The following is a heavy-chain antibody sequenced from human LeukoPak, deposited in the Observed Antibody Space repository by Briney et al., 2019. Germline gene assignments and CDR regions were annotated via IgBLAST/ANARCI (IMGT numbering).Heavy chain of an antibody. CDR1: GFSFSNYW. J-gene: IGHJ6*03. D-gene: IGHD6-19*01. Sequence: GGSLRLSCATSGFSFSNYWMSWVRQAPGKGLEWVSYISSSGSTIYYADSVKGRFTISRDNAKNSLYLQMNSLRAEDTAVYYCASLSWGPPVADMDVWGKGTTVTISS. CDR2: ISSSGSTI. V-gene: IGHV3-48*04. CDR3: ASLSWGPPVADMDV.